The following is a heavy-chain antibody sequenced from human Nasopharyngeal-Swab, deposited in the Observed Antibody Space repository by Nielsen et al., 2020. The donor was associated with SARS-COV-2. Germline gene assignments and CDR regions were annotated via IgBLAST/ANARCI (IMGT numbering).Heavy chain of an antibody. CDR3: ARGRADDSSGYLIGRLITDDAFDI. Sequence: WIRQPPGKGLEWVAVIWYDGSNKYYADSAKGRFTISRDNSKNTLYLQMNSLRAEDTAVYYCARGRADDSSGYLIGRLITDDAFDIWGQGTMVTVSS. J-gene: IGHJ3*02. V-gene: IGHV3-33*01. CDR2: IWYDGSNK. D-gene: IGHD3-22*01.